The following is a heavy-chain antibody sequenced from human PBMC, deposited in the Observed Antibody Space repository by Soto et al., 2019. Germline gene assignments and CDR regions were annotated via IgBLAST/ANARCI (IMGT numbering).Heavy chain of an antibody. CDR3: VGGQYYVDY. J-gene: IGHJ4*02. CDR2: ISYDGSDK. D-gene: IGHD3-10*01. V-gene: IGHV3-30*03. CDR1: GFPFTSYG. Sequence: QVQLVESGGGVVQPGRSLRLSCAASGFPFTSYGMHWVREGPDKGLEWVAIISYDGSDKYYADSVKGRFTISRDNSKNTLYLQMNCLRPEDTALYYCVGGQYYVDYRGQGTLVIVSS.